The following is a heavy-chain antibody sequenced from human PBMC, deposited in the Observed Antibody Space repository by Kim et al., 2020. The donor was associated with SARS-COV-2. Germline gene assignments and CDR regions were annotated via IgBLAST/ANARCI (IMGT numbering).Heavy chain of an antibody. CDR3: AKVSSYYGSGSYWAPKNNWFDP. V-gene: IGHV3-23*01. CDR1: GFTFSSYA. D-gene: IGHD3-10*01. J-gene: IGHJ5*02. CDR2: ISGSGGST. Sequence: GGSLRLSCAASGFTFSSYAMSWVRQAPGKGLEWVSAISGSGGSTYYADSVKGRFTISRDNSKNTLYLQMNSLRAEDTAVYYCAKVSSYYGSGSYWAPKNNWFDPWGQGTLVTVSS.